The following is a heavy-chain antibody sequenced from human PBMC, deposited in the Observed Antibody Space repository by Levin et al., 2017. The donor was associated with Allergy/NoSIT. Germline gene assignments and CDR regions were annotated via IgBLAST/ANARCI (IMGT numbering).Heavy chain of an antibody. V-gene: IGHV3-23*01. CDR3: AKDRITMSDY. Sequence: LSLPCAASGFTFSSYVMTWVCQGPGKGLEWVSTISGSGGSTYYADSVKGRFTISRDNSKDTLYLQMNSLRAEDTAVYYCAKDRITMSDYWGQGTLVTVSS. J-gene: IGHJ4*02. D-gene: IGHD3-22*01. CDR2: ISGSGGST. CDR1: GFTFSSYV.